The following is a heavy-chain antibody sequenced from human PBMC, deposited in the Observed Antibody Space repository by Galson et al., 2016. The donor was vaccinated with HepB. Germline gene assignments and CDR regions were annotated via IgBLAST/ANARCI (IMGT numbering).Heavy chain of an antibody. Sequence: SVKVSCKASGGSFSSYVISWVRQAPGQGLEWMGGIIPIFGTATYAQKFQARVTITADESTSTAYLELSSLRSEDTALYYCASEIAMVRKDHASFDYWGQGTLVTVSS. D-gene: IGHD3-10*01. CDR3: ASEIAMVRKDHASFDY. V-gene: IGHV1-69*13. J-gene: IGHJ4*02. CDR1: GGSFSSYV. CDR2: IIPIFGTA.